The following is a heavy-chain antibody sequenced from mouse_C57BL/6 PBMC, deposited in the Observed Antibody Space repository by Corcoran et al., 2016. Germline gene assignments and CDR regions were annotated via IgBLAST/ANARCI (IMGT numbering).Heavy chain of an antibody. D-gene: IGHD1-1*01. Sequence: QVQLQQPGTELVKPGASVKLSCKASGYTFTSYWMHWVKQRPGQGLEWIGNINPSNGGTNYNEKFKSKATLTVDKSSSTAYMQLSSLTTEDSAVYYCARTVVANWYFDVGGTGTTVTVSS. CDR3: ARTVVANWYFDV. V-gene: IGHV1-53*01. CDR1: GYTFTSYW. CDR2: INPSNGGT. J-gene: IGHJ1*03.